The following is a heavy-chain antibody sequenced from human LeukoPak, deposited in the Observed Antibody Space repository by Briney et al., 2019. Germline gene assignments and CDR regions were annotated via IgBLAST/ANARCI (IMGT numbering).Heavy chain of an antibody. CDR1: GGSISSGSYY. Sequence: TLSLTCTVSGGSISSGSYYWSWIRQPAWKGLEWIGRIYTSGSTNYNPSLKSRVTMSVDTSKNQFSLKLSSVTAADTAVYYCARVVQRYFGLIDYYYYMDVWGKGTTVTVSS. D-gene: IGHD3-9*01. V-gene: IGHV4-61*02. J-gene: IGHJ6*03. CDR2: IYTSGST. CDR3: ARVVQRYFGLIDYYYYMDV.